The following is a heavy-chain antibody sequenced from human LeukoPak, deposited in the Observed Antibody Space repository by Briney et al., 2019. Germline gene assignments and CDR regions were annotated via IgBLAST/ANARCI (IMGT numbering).Heavy chain of an antibody. CDR1: GFTFSSYG. V-gene: IGHV3-30*02. CDR2: IRYDGSNK. Sequence: PGGSLRLSCAASGFTFSSYGMHWVRQAPGKGLEWVAFIRYDGSNKYYADSVKGRFTISRDNSKNTLYLQMNSLRAEDTAVYYCARGSSSPWYYYYGMDVWGQGTTVTVSS. CDR3: ARGSSSPWYYYYGMDV. D-gene: IGHD6-13*01. J-gene: IGHJ6*02.